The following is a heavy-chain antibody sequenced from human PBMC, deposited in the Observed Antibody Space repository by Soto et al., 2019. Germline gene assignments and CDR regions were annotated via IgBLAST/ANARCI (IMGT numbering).Heavy chain of an antibody. D-gene: IGHD6-19*01. V-gene: IGHV1-2*02. CDR2: ISPNSGDT. CDR3: ALPISVTDTFDY. Sequence: QVQLVQSGAEVKKPGASVKVSCRASGYSFTGYQMYWVRQAPGQGLEWMGWISPNSGDTNYAQKFQCRVTVTSDTFIRTVYMELSRLRSDDTAVYYCALPISVTDTFDYWGQGTLVTVSS. J-gene: IGHJ4*02. CDR1: GYSFTGYQ.